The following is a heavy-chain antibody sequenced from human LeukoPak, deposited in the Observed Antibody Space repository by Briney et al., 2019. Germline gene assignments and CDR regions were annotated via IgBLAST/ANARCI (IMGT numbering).Heavy chain of an antibody. CDR3: ASDIRGYSYGYMDY. J-gene: IGHJ4*02. V-gene: IGHV3-23*01. Sequence: TGGSLRLSCAASGFTFSTYAMNWVRQAPGKGLEWVSGVSAGGGTTYYGDSVKGRFTISRDNSKNTLYLQMNSLRAEDTAVYYCASDIRGYSYGYMDYWGQGTLVTVSS. CDR1: GFTFSTYA. D-gene: IGHD5-18*01. CDR2: VSAGGGTT.